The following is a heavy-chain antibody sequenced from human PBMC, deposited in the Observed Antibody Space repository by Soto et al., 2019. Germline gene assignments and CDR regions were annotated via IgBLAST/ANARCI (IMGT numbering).Heavy chain of an antibody. CDR1: GFTFSGSA. D-gene: IGHD3-3*01. CDR2: IRSKANSYAT. Sequence: GGSLRLSCAASGFTFSGSAMHWVRQASGKGLEWVGRIRSKANSYATAYAASVKGRFTISRDDSKNTAYLQMNSLKTEGTAVYYCTRHEGRFLEWLSPLGMDVWGQGTTVTVSS. CDR3: TRHEGRFLEWLSPLGMDV. J-gene: IGHJ6*02. V-gene: IGHV3-73*01.